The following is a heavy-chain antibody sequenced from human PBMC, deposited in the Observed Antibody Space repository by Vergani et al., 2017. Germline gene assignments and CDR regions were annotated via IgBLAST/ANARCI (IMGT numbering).Heavy chain of an antibody. V-gene: IGHV5-51*01. CDR1: GYSFTNYW. D-gene: IGHD3-22*01. CDR3: ARLYGRDSSGSKYFDY. Sequence: EVKRGKSGAEVKKPGESLKISCQISGYSFTNYWIGWVRQMPGKGLEWMGIIHPADSDTRYSPSFQGQVTISVDKSISTAYLQRSSLRASDSAMYYCARLYGRDSSGSKYFDYWGQGTLVTVSS. CDR2: IHPADSDT. J-gene: IGHJ4*02.